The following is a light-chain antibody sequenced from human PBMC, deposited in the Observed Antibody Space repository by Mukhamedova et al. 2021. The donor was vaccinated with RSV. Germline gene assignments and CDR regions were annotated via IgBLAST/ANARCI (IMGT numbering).Light chain of an antibody. CDR3: QSYDSSSVV. J-gene: IGLJ2*01. CDR1: SGSIASNY. Sequence: SGSIASNYVQWYQQRPGSSPTTVIYEDNQRPSGVPDRFSGSIDSSSNSASLTISGLKTEDEADYYCQSYDSSSVVFGGGTKLTVL. V-gene: IGLV6-57*01. CDR2: EDN.